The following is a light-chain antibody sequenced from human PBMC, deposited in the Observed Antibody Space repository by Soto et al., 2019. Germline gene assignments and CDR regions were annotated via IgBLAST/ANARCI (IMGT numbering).Light chain of an antibody. V-gene: IGLV2-8*01. Sequence: QSALTQPPSASGSPGQSVTISCTGTSSDVGGYNYVSWYQQHPGKAPNLMIYEVNKRPSGVPDRFSGSKSGNTASLTVSGLQAEDEADYYCSSYGGSSNLVFGGGTKLTVL. CDR1: SSDVGGYNY. CDR3: SSYGGSSNLV. J-gene: IGLJ2*01. CDR2: EVN.